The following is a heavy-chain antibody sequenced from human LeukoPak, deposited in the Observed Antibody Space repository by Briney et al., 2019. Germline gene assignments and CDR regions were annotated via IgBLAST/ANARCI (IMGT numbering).Heavy chain of an antibody. CDR3: ARDPSSYSGSYFGANWFDP. J-gene: IGHJ5*02. V-gene: IGHV1-2*02. Sequence: ASVKVSCKASGYTFTGYYMHWVRQAPGQGLEWMGWINPNSGGTNYAQKFQGRVTMTRDTSISTAYMELSRLRSDDTAVYYCARDPSSYSGSYFGANWFDPWGQGTLVTVSS. D-gene: IGHD1-26*01. CDR2: INPNSGGT. CDR1: GYTFTGYY.